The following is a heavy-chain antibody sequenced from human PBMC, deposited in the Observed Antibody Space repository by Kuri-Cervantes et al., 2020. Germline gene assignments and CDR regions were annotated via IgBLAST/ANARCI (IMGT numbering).Heavy chain of an antibody. J-gene: IGHJ6*02. D-gene: IGHD3-22*01. V-gene: IGHV3-15*01. CDR2: IKSKTDGGTT. Sequence: GESLKISCAASGFTFSNAWMSWVRQAPGKGLEWVGRIKSKTDGGTTDYAAPVKGRFTISRDNSKNTLYLQMNSLRAEDTAVYYCARARHDSSGYYPFITYYYYGMDVWGQGTTVTVSS. CDR1: GFTFSNAW. CDR3: ARARHDSSGYYPFITYYYYGMDV.